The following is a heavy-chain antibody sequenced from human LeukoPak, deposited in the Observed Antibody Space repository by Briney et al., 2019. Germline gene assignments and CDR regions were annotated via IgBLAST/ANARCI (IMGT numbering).Heavy chain of an antibody. V-gene: IGHV3-23*01. Sequence: GGSLRLSCLTSGFTLSTNAMSWVRQAPGKGLEWISGISGSGASTYYADSVKGRFTISRDDSRNTLYLQMNSLRGDDTAVYYCAKEVNYYDSSGGGYYFDYWGQGTLVTVSS. CDR1: GFTLSTNA. CDR2: ISGSGAST. J-gene: IGHJ4*02. D-gene: IGHD3-22*01. CDR3: AKEVNYYDSSGGGYYFDY.